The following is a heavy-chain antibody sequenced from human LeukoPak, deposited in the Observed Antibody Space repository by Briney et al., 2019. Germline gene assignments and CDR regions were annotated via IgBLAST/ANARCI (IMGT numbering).Heavy chain of an antibody. J-gene: IGHJ4*02. V-gene: IGHV1-46*01. Sequence: ASEKVSCKASGYTFTSYYMHWVRQAPGQGLEWMGIINPSGGSTSYAQKFQGRVTMTRDTSTSTVYMELSSLRSEDTAVYYCARAALSGSYARVYYFDYWGQGTLVTVSS. CDR3: ARAALSGSYARVYYFDY. CDR1: GYTFTSYY. CDR2: INPSGGST. D-gene: IGHD1-26*01.